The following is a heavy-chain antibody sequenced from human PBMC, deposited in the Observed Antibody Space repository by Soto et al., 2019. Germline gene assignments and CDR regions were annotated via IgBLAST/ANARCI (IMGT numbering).Heavy chain of an antibody. V-gene: IGHV3-23*01. D-gene: IGHD5-12*01. CDR3: AAGVATIRYYYYYMDV. J-gene: IGHJ6*03. CDR1: GFPVNNYV. CDR2: ISRSGGST. Sequence: AGSLRLSCAVSGFPVNNYVMNWVRQDPGRGLEWVSIISRSGGSTYYADSVKGRFTISRDNSQNTLYLQMNSLRAEDTAVYYCAAGVATIRYYYYYMDVWGKGTTVTVSS.